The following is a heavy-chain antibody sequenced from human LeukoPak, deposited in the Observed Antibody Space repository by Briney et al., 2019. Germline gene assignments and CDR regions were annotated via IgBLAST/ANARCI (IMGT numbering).Heavy chain of an antibody. J-gene: IGHJ4*02. CDR1: GASFSSGDQY. Sequence: SETLSLTCTVSGASFSSGDQYWNWIRQSPGKGLEWIGSIHPSGTLYNNPSLESRVTMSMDTSKNQFSLNLNSVTAAHTAVYFCSRGLDSRKLGYWGQGTLVTVSS. D-gene: IGHD3-22*01. CDR2: IHPSGTL. V-gene: IGHV4-31*03. CDR3: SRGLDSRKLGY.